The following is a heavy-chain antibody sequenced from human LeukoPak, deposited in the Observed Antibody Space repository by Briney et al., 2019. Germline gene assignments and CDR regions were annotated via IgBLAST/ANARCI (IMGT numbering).Heavy chain of an antibody. D-gene: IGHD3-3*01. J-gene: IGHJ4*02. CDR2: ISGSGGST. V-gene: IGHV3-23*01. CDR3: AKVPVFGVVTHYFNY. CDR1: GFTFSSYA. Sequence: GGSLRLSCAASGFTFSSYAMTWVRQAPGKGLEWVSGISGSGGSTYHADSVKRRFTISRDNSKNTLYLQMNSLRAEDTAVYYCAKVPVFGVVTHYFNYWGQGTLVTVSS.